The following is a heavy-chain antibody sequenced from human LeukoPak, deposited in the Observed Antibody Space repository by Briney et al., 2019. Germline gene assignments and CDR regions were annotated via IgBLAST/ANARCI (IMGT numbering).Heavy chain of an antibody. J-gene: IGHJ4*02. CDR3: TRDILTGYYQPDY. CDR1: GFTFGNYA. CDR2: IRSKAYGGAT. V-gene: IGHV3-49*04. D-gene: IGHD3-9*01. Sequence: GGSLRLSCTGSGFTFGNYAVGWVRQAPGKGLEWVGFIRSKAYGGATEYGASVKGRFTISRDDSKSIAYLQMNSLKTEDTAVYYCTRDILTGYYQPDYWGQGTLVSVSS.